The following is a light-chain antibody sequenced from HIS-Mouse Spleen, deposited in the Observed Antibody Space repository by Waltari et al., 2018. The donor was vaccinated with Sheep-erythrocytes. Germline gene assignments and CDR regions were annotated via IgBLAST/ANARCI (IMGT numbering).Light chain of an antibody. V-gene: IGLV5-45*03. CDR1: SGINVGTYR. Sequence: QAVLTQPSSLSASPGASASLTCTLRSGINVGTYRIYWYQQKPGSPPQSLLSYKSDSDKRQGSGVPSRFSGSKDASANAGILLISGLQSEDEADYYCMIWHSSAWVFGGGTKLTVL. CDR3: MIWHSSAWV. CDR2: YKSDSDK. J-gene: IGLJ3*02.